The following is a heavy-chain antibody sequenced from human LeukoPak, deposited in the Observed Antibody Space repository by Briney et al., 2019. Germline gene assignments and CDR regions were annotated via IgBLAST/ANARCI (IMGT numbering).Heavy chain of an antibody. Sequence: SETLSLTCTVSGYSISNGYYWGWIRQPPGKGLEWIGSIYHSGSTYYNPSLKSRVTISVDTSKNQFSLKLSSVTAADTAVYYCARDLSPLQGGMDVWGQGTTVTVSS. CDR1: GYSISNGYY. CDR3: ARDLSPLQGGMDV. V-gene: IGHV4-38-2*02. CDR2: IYHSGST. J-gene: IGHJ6*02.